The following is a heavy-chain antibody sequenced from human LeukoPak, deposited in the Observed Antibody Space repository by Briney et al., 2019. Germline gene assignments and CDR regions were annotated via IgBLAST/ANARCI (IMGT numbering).Heavy chain of an antibody. CDR3: VYCGGDCYFGPFDY. J-gene: IGHJ4*02. V-gene: IGHV3-23*01. CDR2: ISRSGGST. CDR1: GFTFSSYA. D-gene: IGHD2-21*02. Sequence: PGGSLRLSRAASGFTFSSYAMSWVRQAPGKGLEWVSAISRSGGSTYYADSVKGRFTISRDNSKNTLYLQMNSLRAEDTAVYYCVYCGGDCYFGPFDYWGQGTLVTVSS.